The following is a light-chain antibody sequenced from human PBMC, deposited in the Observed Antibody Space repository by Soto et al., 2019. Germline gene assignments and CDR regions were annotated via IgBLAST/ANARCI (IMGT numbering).Light chain of an antibody. V-gene: IGKV3-15*01. Sequence: EIVMTQSPATLSVSPGERATLSCRASQSVSSNLAWYQQKPGQTPKLLIYVASTRATGIPARFSGSGSGTEFTLTICSLQSEDFAVYYCQQYNVWPLTSGGGTKVEFK. CDR3: QQYNVWPLT. CDR1: QSVSSN. J-gene: IGKJ4*01. CDR2: VAS.